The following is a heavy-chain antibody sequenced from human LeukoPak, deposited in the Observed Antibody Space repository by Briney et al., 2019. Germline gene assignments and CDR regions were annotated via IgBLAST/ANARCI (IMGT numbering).Heavy chain of an antibody. D-gene: IGHD3-22*01. CDR1: GGSISSYY. CDR3: ARVEITMIVVN. Sequence: SETLSLTCTVSGGSISSYYWSWIRQPPGKGLEWIGYIYYSGSTNYNPSLKSRVTISVDTSKNQFSLKPSSVTAADTAVYYCARVEITMIVVNWGQGTLVTVSS. J-gene: IGHJ4*02. V-gene: IGHV4-59*01. CDR2: IYYSGST.